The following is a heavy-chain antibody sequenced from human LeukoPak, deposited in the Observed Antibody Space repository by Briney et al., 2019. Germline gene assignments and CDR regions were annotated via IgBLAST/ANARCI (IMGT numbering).Heavy chain of an antibody. V-gene: IGHV5-51*01. J-gene: IGHJ6*02. CDR2: IYPGDSDT. CDR3: ARQVLRYFDHQTYGMDV. Sequence: GESLKISCKGSGYSFTSYWIGWVRQMPGKGLEWMGIIYPGDSDTRYSPSFQGQGTISADKFISTAYLQWSSLKASATAMYYCARQVLRYFDHQTYGMDVWGQGTTVTVSS. D-gene: IGHD3-9*01. CDR1: GYSFTSYW.